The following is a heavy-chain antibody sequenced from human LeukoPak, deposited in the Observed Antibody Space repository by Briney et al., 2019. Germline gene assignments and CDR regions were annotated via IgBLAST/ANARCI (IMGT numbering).Heavy chain of an antibody. Sequence: SETLSLTCTVSGGSISSSSYYWGWIRQPPGKGLEWIGSIYYSGTTYYNPSLKSRVTISVDTSKNQFSLRLSSATAADTAVYYCARRYYYDSRGYWYYFDYWGQGILVTVSS. CDR2: IYYSGTT. D-gene: IGHD3-22*01. J-gene: IGHJ4*02. V-gene: IGHV4-39*01. CDR1: GGSISSSSYY. CDR3: ARRYYYDSRGYWYYFDY.